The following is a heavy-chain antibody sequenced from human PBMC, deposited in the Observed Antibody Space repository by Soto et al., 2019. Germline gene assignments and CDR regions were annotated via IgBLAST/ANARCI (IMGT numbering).Heavy chain of an antibody. D-gene: IGHD6-6*01. CDR2: ISGSGGST. V-gene: IGHV3-23*01. CDR1: GFTFSSYA. CDR3: AKDLLGGEYSSSSDP. J-gene: IGHJ5*02. Sequence: GGSLRLSCAASGFTFSSYAMSWVRQAPGKGLEWVSAISGSGGSTYYADSVKGRFTISRDNSKNTLYLQMNSLRAEDTAVYYCAKDLLGGEYSSSSDPWGQGTLVTVSS.